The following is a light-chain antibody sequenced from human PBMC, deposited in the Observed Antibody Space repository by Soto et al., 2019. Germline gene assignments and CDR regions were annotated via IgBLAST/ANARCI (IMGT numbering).Light chain of an antibody. CDR2: MGF. Sequence: DIVMTQSPLSLPVTPGEPASISCRSSQSLLNRNGQNCLDWYLQKPGQSPQLLIHMGFIRASGVLDSFIGSVSGTYFTLTFIRVEAEDVGVYYCMQALESPPTFGGGTKVDIK. CDR1: QSLLNRNGQNC. J-gene: IGKJ4*01. V-gene: IGKV2-28*01. CDR3: MQALESPPT.